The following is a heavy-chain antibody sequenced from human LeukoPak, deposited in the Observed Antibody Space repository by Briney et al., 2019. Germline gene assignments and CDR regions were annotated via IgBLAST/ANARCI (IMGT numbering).Heavy chain of an antibody. CDR3: ARDGQLRYDFWSGYPDAFDI. Sequence: GGSLRLSCAASGFTFSSYNMNWVRQAPGKGLEWVSYISSSSSTIYYADSVKGRFTISRDNAKNSLYLQVNSLRAEDTAVYYCARDGQLRYDFWSGYPDAFDIWGQGTMVTVSS. CDR1: GFTFSSYN. V-gene: IGHV3-48*01. D-gene: IGHD3-3*01. CDR2: ISSSSSTI. J-gene: IGHJ3*02.